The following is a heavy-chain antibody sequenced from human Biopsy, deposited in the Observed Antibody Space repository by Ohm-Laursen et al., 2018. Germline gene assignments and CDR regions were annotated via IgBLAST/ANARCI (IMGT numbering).Heavy chain of an antibody. CDR2: ITGGGNYI. D-gene: IGHD4-17*01. CDR1: GVTLSGYA. CDR3: ATAAYAPPYFDL. Sequence: SLRLSCAAPGVTLSGYAINWVRQAPGKGLEWVSSITGGGNYINYADSVRGRFTISRDNSKNSVYLVMSSLRAEDTAVYFCATAAYAPPYFDLWGRGTVVTVSS. J-gene: IGHJ4*02. V-gene: IGHV3-21*06.